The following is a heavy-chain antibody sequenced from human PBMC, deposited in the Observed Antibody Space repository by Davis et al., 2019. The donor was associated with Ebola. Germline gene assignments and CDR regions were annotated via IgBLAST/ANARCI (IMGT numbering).Heavy chain of an antibody. CDR3: TTQSLTTSWVDY. J-gene: IGHJ4*02. D-gene: IGHD3-22*01. CDR2: IRSKANSYAT. V-gene: IGHV3-73*01. CDR1: GFTFSGSA. Sequence: LSLTCAASGFTFSGSAMHWVRQASGKGLEWVGRIRSKANSYATAYAASVKGRFTISRDDSKNTAYLQMNSLKTEDTAVYYCTTQSLTTSWVDYWGQGTLVTVSS.